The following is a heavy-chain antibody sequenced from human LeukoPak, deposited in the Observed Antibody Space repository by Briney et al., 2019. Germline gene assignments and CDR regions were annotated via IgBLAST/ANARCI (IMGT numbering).Heavy chain of an antibody. Sequence: GSLRLSCAASGFTFSSYWMSWVRQAPGKGLQWDAAISYDRLLGRFKYDADSVKGRFTISRDNSENTLYLQMNSLRVEDTALYYCAREGGCSSGSCSGMDVWGKGTTVTVSS. CDR3: AREGGCSSGSCSGMDV. D-gene: IGHD2-15*01. V-gene: IGHV3-30*03. CDR1: GFTFSSYW. CDR2: ISYDRLLGRFK. J-gene: IGHJ6*04.